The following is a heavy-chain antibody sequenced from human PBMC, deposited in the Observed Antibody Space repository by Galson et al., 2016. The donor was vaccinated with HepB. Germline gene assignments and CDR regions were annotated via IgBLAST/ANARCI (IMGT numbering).Heavy chain of an antibody. D-gene: IGHD6-19*01. J-gene: IGHJ5*02. CDR3: AGGPQWLTPRGGWFDT. Sequence: SVKVSCKASNYIFNRYGTTWVRQAPGQGLEWMGWISAHNGDTKYAQKFQGRITLTTDTSASTAYMDLRSLKPDDTAVYYCAGGPQWLTPRGGWFDTWGQGTLGSVSP. V-gene: IGHV1-18*01. CDR1: NYIFNRYG. CDR2: ISAHNGDT.